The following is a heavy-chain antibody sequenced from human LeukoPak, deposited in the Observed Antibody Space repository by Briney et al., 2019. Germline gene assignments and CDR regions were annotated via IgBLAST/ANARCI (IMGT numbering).Heavy chain of an antibody. Sequence: ASVKVSCKASGYTFTNYDINWVRQATGQGRDWMGWRNPNSGNTGYAQKFQGRVTVTRNTSISTAYMELSSLRSEDTAVYYCARGTMVRGVTIGVGYRQGDYWGQGTLVTVSS. CDR2: RNPNSGNT. V-gene: IGHV1-8*01. J-gene: IGHJ4*02. D-gene: IGHD3-10*01. CDR3: ARGTMVRGVTIGVGYRQGDY. CDR1: GYTFTNYD.